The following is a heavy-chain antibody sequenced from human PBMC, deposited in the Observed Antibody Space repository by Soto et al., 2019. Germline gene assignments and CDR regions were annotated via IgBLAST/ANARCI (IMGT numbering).Heavy chain of an antibody. Sequence: SENLCLTCTVSGGSISSYYWSWIRQPPGKGLEWIGYIYYSGSTNYNPSLKSRVTISVDTSKNQFSLKLSSVTAADTAVYYCARRVKYGSGRRPAYYCDSWGHGTRVTVSS. CDR2: IYYSGST. CDR1: GGSISSYY. CDR3: ARRVKYGSGRRPAYYCDS. V-gene: IGHV4-59*01. J-gene: IGHJ4*01. D-gene: IGHD3-10*01.